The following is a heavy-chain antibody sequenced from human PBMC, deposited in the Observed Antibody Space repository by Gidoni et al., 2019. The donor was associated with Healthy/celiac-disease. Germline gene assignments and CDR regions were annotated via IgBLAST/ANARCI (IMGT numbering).Heavy chain of an antibody. V-gene: IGHV4-34*01. CDR1: GGSFSGYY. D-gene: IGHD3-10*01. CDR2: INHSGST. J-gene: IGHJ1*01. CDR3: ARVGLSTMVRGIGH. Sequence: QVQLQQWGAGLLKPSETLSLTFAVYGGSFSGYYWSWIRQPPGKGLEWIGEINHSGSTNYNPSLKSRVTISVDTSKNQFSLKLSSVTAADTAVYYCARVGLSTMVRGIGHWGQGTLVTVSS.